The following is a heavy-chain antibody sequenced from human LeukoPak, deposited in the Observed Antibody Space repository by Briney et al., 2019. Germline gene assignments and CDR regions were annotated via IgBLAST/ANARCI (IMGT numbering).Heavy chain of an antibody. Sequence: PGGSLRLSCAASGFSFSDYYMSWMRQAPGKGLEWVSYISSSSSYTNYADSVKGRFTISRDNAKNSLYLQMDSLRAEDTAVYYCARTEDYGDFGFDYWGQGTLVTVSS. J-gene: IGHJ4*02. CDR1: GFSFSDYY. CDR2: ISSSSSYT. D-gene: IGHD4-17*01. CDR3: ARTEDYGDFGFDY. V-gene: IGHV3-11*06.